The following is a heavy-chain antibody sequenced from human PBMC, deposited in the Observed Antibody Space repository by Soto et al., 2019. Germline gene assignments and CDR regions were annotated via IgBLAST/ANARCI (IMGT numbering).Heavy chain of an antibody. V-gene: IGHV1-69*13. Sequence: GASVKVSCKASGGTFSSYAISWVRQAPGQGLEWMGGIIPIFGTANYAQKFKGRVTITADESTSTAYMELSSLRSEDTAVYYCARDPIYDFWSGYVGGANYYYGTDVWGQGTTVTVSS. CDR1: GGTFSSYA. J-gene: IGHJ6*02. CDR3: ARDPIYDFWSGYVGGANYYYGTDV. CDR2: IIPIFGTA. D-gene: IGHD3-3*01.